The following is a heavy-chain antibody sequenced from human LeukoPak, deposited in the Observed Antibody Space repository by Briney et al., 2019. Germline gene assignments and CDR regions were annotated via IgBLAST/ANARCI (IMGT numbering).Heavy chain of an antibody. CDR3: ARQTDYGDPRNAFNL. D-gene: IGHD4-17*01. CDR1: GGSFSGHY. CDR2: INYSGRS. Sequence: SETLSLTCGVFGGSFSGHYWSWIRQPPGKGLEWIGEINYSGRSNYNPSLKSRVSISLDTSKNQFSLKVTSVTAADTAVYYCARQTDYGDPRNAFNLWGQGTMVTVSS. J-gene: IGHJ3*01. V-gene: IGHV4-34*01.